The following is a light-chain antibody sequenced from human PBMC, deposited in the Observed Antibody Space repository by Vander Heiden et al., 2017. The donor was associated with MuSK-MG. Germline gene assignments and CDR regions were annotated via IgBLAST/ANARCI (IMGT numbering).Light chain of an antibody. CDR1: QSISSY. V-gene: IGKV1-39*01. CDR2: AAS. CDR3: QQSDSTPRT. J-gene: IGKJ1*01. Sequence: DIQMTQSPSSLSASVGDRVTITCRASQSISSYLNWYQQKPGKAPKLLIYAASSLQSGVRSRFSGSGTGTDFTLTISRLQPEDFATYYCQQSDSTPRTFGQGTKVEIK.